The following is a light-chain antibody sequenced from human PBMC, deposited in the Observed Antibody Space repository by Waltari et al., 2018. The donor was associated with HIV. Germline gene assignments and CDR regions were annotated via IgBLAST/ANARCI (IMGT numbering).Light chain of an antibody. V-gene: IGKV2D-29*02. Sequence: DIVMTQTPPSLSVTPGQPASISCNSSQSLKHTDGKTYLYWYLQRPGQSPRVLISEVSKRLAGVPDRFSGSGSGTHFTLKIARVEAEDVGSYYCMQSLHLLYTFGQGTKLEIK. CDR2: EVS. CDR3: MQSLHLLYT. J-gene: IGKJ2*01. CDR1: QSLKHTDGKTY.